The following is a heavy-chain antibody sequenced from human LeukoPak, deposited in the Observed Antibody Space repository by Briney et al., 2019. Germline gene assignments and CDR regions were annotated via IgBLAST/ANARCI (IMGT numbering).Heavy chain of an antibody. Sequence: GESLTLSYAASGFTFSSYSLNWVRPAAGQGLTWVSSISSSSSYLYYADSLKGRFTISRSNAKKSLYLQMNSLRAEDTAVYYCAALDTAMVPWGQGTLVTVSS. CDR1: GFTFSSYS. V-gene: IGHV3-21*01. J-gene: IGHJ5*02. CDR3: AALDTAMVP. D-gene: IGHD5-18*01. CDR2: ISSSSSYL.